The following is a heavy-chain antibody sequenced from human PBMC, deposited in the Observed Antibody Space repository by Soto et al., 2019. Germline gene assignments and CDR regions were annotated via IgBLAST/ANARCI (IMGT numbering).Heavy chain of an antibody. CDR3: ASTVDI. CDR2: ISYDGSNK. Sequence: QVQLVESGGGVVQPGRSLRLSCAASGFTFSSYAMHWVRQAPGKGLEWVAVISYDGSNKYYADSVKGRFTIPRDNSKNTLYLQMNSLRAEDTAVYYCASTVDIWGQGTMVTVSS. CDR1: GFTFSSYA. J-gene: IGHJ3*02. V-gene: IGHV3-30-3*01.